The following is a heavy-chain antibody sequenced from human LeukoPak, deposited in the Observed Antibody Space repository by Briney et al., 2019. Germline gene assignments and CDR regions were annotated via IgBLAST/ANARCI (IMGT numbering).Heavy chain of an antibody. CDR1: GYSITSGYH. CDR2: MFHAGNT. J-gene: IGHJ5*02. Sequence: SETLSLTCAVSGYSITSGYHWGWVRQPPGKGLEWIGSMFHAGNTYYNPSLKSRVTMSIDTSMNPFFLNMISVTAADTAVYYCARTRSCIGETCLSPDLLDTWSRGTLVTVSS. CDR3: ARTRSCIGETCLSPDLLDT. D-gene: IGHD2-15*01. V-gene: IGHV4-38-2*01.